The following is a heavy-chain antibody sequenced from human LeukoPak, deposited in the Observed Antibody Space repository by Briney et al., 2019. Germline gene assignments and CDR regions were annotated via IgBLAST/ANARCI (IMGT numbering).Heavy chain of an antibody. CDR2: ISSSGSTI. CDR3: ARDREVYQKIFDH. CDR1: GFIFSDYY. D-gene: IGHD3-10*01. Sequence: PGGSLRLSCAASGFIFSDYYMSWIRQAPGKGLEWVSYISSSGSTIYYADSVKGRFTISRDNAKNSLYLQMNSLRAEDTAVYCCARDREVYQKIFDHWGQGTLVTVSS. J-gene: IGHJ4*02. V-gene: IGHV3-11*01.